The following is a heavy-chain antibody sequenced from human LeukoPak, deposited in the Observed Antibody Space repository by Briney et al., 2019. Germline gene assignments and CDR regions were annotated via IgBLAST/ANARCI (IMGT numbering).Heavy chain of an antibody. D-gene: IGHD3-10*01. CDR1: GYTFTSYG. Sequence: GASVKVSCKASGYTFTSYGISWVRQAPGQGLEWMGWISAYNGNTNYAQKLQGRVTMTTDTSTSTAYMELRSLRSDDTAVYYCARDSGLLWFGEFNYWGQGTLVTVSS. J-gene: IGHJ4*02. CDR3: ARDSGLLWFGEFNY. CDR2: ISAYNGNT. V-gene: IGHV1-18*01.